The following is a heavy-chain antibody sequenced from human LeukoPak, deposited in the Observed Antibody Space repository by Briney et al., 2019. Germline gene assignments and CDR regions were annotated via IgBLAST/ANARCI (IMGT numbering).Heavy chain of an antibody. V-gene: IGHV3-48*04. CDR1: GFTFSSYS. Sequence: PGGSLRLSCAASGFTFSSYSMNWVRQAPGKGLEWVSYISSSSTIYYADSVKGRFTISRDNAKNSLYLQMNSLRAEDTAVYYCAGGRLLWFGESDAFDIWGQGTMVTVSS. CDR3: AGGRLLWFGESDAFDI. D-gene: IGHD3-10*01. J-gene: IGHJ3*02. CDR2: ISSSSTI.